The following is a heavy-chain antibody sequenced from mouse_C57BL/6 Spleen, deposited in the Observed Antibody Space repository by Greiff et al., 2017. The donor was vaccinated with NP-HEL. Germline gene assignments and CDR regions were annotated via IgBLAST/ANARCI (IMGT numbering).Heavy chain of an antibody. J-gene: IGHJ3*01. V-gene: IGHV1-80*01. CDR2: IYPGDGDT. CDR3: ARERDYDRFAY. D-gene: IGHD2-4*01. CDR1: GYAFSSYW. Sequence: VQVVESGAELVKPGASVKISCKASGYAFSSYWMNWVKQRPGQGLEWIGQIYPGDGDTNYNGKFKGKATLTADKSSSTAYMQLSSLTSEDSAVYFCARERDYDRFAYWGQGTLVTVSA.